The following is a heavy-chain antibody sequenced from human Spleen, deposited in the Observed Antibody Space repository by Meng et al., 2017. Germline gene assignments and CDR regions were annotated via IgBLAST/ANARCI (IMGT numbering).Heavy chain of an antibody. Sequence: GESLKISCAASGFSFSNYAIHWVRQAPGKGLEWVAVIWYDATNKYYADSVKGRFTISRDNSKNTLYLQMNSLRPEDTAVYYCARAIRIGYCSGGNCYTLRYWGQGTLVTVSS. D-gene: IGHD2-15*01. CDR1: GFSFSNYA. CDR3: ARAIRIGYCSGGNCYTLRY. J-gene: IGHJ4*02. V-gene: IGHV3-33*01. CDR2: IWYDATNK.